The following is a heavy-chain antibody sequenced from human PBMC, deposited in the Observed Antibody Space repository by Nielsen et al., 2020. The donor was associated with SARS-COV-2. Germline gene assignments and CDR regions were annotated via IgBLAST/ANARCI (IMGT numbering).Heavy chain of an antibody. J-gene: IGHJ4*02. D-gene: IGHD3-22*01. CDR2: TSASGAST. CDR3: ARNSDDYYDISGDHYRSYSFDH. V-gene: IGHV3-23*01. CDR1: GFTFNIYA. Sequence: GESLKISCAASGFTFNIYAMAWVRRAPGRGLEWVSGTSASGASTYYADSVKGRFSISRDNSRNTLYLQMNSLRVDDTAVYYCARNSDDYYDISGDHYRSYSFDHWGQGTLVTVSS.